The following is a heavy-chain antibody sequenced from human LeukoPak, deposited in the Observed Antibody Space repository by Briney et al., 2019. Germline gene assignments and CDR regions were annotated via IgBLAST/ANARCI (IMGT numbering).Heavy chain of an antibody. D-gene: IGHD5-18*01. J-gene: IGHJ4*02. V-gene: IGHV3-43*02. Sequence: GGSLRLSCAASGFTFDDYAMHWVRQAPGKGLEWVSLISGDGGSTYYADSVKGRFTISRDNSKNSLYLQINSLRTEDTALYYCAKGEYSYGYYYFDYWGQGTLVTVSS. CDR3: AKGEYSYGYYYFDY. CDR2: ISGDGGST. CDR1: GFTFDDYA.